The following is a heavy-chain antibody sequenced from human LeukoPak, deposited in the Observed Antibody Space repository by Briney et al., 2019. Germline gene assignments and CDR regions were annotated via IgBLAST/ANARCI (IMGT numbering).Heavy chain of an antibody. Sequence: PSETLSLTCAVYGGSFSGYYWSWIRQPPGKGLEWIGEINHSGSTNHNPSLKSRVTISVDTSKNQFSLKLSSVTAADTAVYYCARGQEIGDAFDIWGQGTMVTVSS. V-gene: IGHV4-34*01. CDR3: ARGQEIGDAFDI. CDR2: INHSGST. D-gene: IGHD3-22*01. J-gene: IGHJ3*02. CDR1: GGSFSGYY.